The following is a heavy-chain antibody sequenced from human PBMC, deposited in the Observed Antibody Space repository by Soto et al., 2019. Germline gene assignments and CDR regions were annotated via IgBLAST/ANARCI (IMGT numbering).Heavy chain of an antibody. D-gene: IGHD6-19*01. Sequence: SETLSLTCTVSGGSINIYYWSWIRQAPGKGLEWIGYIYSSGSTNYNPSLKSRVTISVDTSKSEFSLKLTSVTAADTAVYYCARFSGWYSAFDYWGQGTPVTVSS. CDR3: ARFSGWYSAFDY. J-gene: IGHJ4*02. CDR2: IYSSGST. V-gene: IGHV4-59*01. CDR1: GGSINIYY.